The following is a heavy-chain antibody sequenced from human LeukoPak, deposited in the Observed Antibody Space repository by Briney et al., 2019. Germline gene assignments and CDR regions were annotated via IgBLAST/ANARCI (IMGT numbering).Heavy chain of an antibody. D-gene: IGHD1-26*01. CDR2: ISAYNGNT. CDR3: ARTSWVRPFDY. J-gene: IGHJ4*02. V-gene: IGHV1-18*01. CDR1: GGTFSSYA. Sequence: ASVKVSCKASGGTFSSYAISWVRQAPGQGLEWMGWISAYNGNTNYAQKLQGRVTMTTDTSTSTAYMELRSLRSDDTAVYYCARTSWVRPFDYWGQGTLVTVSS.